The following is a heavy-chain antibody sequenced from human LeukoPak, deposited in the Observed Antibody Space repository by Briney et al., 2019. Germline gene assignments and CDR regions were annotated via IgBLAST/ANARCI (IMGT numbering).Heavy chain of an antibody. V-gene: IGHV4-30-2*01. J-gene: IGHJ6*02. CDR2: IYHSGST. Sequence: KPSETLSLTCAVSAGSISSGGYSWSWIRQPPGKRLEWIGYIYHSGSTYYNPSLKSRVTISVDRSKNQFSLKLSSVTAADTAVYYCARGGARGYYGSGSLGSYYYYGMDVWGQGTTVTVSS. CDR1: AGSISSGGYS. D-gene: IGHD3-10*01. CDR3: ARGGARGYYGSGSLGSYYYYGMDV.